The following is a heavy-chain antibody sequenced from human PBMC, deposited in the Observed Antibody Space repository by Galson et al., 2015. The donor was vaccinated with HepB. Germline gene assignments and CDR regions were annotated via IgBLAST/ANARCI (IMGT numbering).Heavy chain of an antibody. J-gene: IGHJ4*02. D-gene: IGHD6-19*01. V-gene: IGHV3-23*01. CDR1: GFTFSSYA. CDR3: AKDCANIAVAGGGYFDY. Sequence: SLRLSCAASGFTFSSYAMSWVRQAPGKGLEWVSAISGSGGSTYYADSVKGRFTISRDNSKNTLYLQMNSLRAEDTAVYYCAKDCANIAVAGGGYFDYWGQGTLVTVSS. CDR2: ISGSGGST.